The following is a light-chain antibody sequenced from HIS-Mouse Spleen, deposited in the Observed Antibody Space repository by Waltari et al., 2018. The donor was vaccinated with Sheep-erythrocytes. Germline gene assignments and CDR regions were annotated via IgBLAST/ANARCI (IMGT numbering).Light chain of an antibody. J-gene: IGKJ2*01. CDR3: QQRSNWYT. V-gene: IGKV3-11*01. CDR2: DAS. Sequence: EIVLTQSPATLSLSPGERATLSCRARQSVSSYLAWYQPKPGQDPRLLIYDASNRATSTPARFSGSGSGTDFTLTISSLEPEDFAVYYCQQRSNWYTVGQGTKLEIK. CDR1: QSVSSY.